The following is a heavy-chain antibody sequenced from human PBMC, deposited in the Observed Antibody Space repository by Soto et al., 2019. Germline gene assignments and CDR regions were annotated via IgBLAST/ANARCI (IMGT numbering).Heavy chain of an antibody. CDR2: IWYDGSNK. Sequence: GGSLRLSCAASGFTFSSYGMHWVRQAPGKGLEWVAVIWYDGSNKYYADSVKGRFTISRDNSKNTLYLQMNSLRAEDTAVYYCARDPVGYCSGGSCYAFDIWGQGTMVTVSS. CDR3: ARDPVGYCSGGSCYAFDI. D-gene: IGHD2-15*01. J-gene: IGHJ3*02. CDR1: GFTFSSYG. V-gene: IGHV3-33*01.